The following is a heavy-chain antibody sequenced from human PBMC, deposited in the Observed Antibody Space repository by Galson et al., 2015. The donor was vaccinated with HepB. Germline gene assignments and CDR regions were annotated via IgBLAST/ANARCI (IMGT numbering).Heavy chain of an antibody. Sequence: SLRLSCAASGLTFSGSAIHWVRQASGKGPEWVGRIRSKANNYATSYVPSLKGRFTISRYDSKNMAYLHMKSLKTEDTAVYYCTRLGDFSGYSSRWGQGTLVTVSS. CDR2: IRSKANNYAT. CDR3: TRLGDFSGYSSR. CDR1: GLTFSGSA. D-gene: IGHD6-19*01. J-gene: IGHJ4*02. V-gene: IGHV3-73*01.